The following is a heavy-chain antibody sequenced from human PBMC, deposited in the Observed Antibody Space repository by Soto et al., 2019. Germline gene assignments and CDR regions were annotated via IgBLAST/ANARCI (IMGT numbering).Heavy chain of an antibody. Sequence: QVQLVQSGAEVKKPGASVKVSCKASGYTFTSYGISWVRQAPGQGLEWMGWISAYNGNTNYAQKLQGRVTMTTVTSKSTAYMELRSLRADDTAVYYCARTDHDFWSGYSADYWGQGTLVTVSS. V-gene: IGHV1-18*01. CDR2: ISAYNGNT. CDR3: ARTDHDFWSGYSADY. CDR1: GYTFTSYG. J-gene: IGHJ4*02. D-gene: IGHD3-3*01.